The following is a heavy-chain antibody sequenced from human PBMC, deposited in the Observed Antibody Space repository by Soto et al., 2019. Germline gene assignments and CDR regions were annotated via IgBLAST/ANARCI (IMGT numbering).Heavy chain of an antibody. Sequence: PSETLALTCAAYGGSFSGYYWSWIRQPPGKGLEWIGEINHSGSTNYNPSLKSRVTISVDTSKNQFSLKLSSVTAADTAVNYCAREVHRDYYDSSVYYYTGWFFDYWGQGTLVTVSS. CDR1: GGSFSGYY. V-gene: IGHV4-34*01. J-gene: IGHJ4*02. D-gene: IGHD3-22*01. CDR3: AREVHRDYYDSSVYYYTGWFFDY. CDR2: INHSGST.